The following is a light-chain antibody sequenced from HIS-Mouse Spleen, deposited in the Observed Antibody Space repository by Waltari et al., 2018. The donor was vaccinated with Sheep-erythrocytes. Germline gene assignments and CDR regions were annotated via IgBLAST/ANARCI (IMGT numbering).Light chain of an antibody. CDR2: DAS. Sequence: EIVLTQSPATLSLSPGETATLSCRASQSVSSYLAWYQQKPSQAPRLLIYDASNRATGIPARFSGSGSGTDFTLTISSLEPEDFAVYYCQQRSNWYTFGQGTKLEIK. CDR3: QQRSNWYT. V-gene: IGKV3-11*01. CDR1: QSVSSY. J-gene: IGKJ2*01.